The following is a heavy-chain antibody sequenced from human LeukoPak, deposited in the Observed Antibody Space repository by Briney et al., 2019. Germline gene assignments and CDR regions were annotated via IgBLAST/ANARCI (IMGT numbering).Heavy chain of an antibody. CDR2: IHASGST. CDR1: GGSISSGNYY. Sequence: PSQTLSLTCTVSGGSISSGNYYWSWIRQPAGKGLEWIGRIHASGSTNYNPSLKSRVTISVDTTKNQFSPKLSSVTAADTAVYYCAGSYRLDYWGQGTLVTVSS. V-gene: IGHV4-61*02. D-gene: IGHD1-26*01. CDR3: AGSYRLDY. J-gene: IGHJ4*02.